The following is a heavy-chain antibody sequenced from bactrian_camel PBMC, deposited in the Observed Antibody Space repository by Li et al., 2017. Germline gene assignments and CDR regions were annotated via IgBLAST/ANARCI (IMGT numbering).Heavy chain of an antibody. CDR1: GYLYSTHC. D-gene: IGHD5*01. Sequence: HVQLVESGGGSVQNGGSLRLSCTGSGYLYSTHCMGWFRQAPGKEREGIAELEFGGTVRYSDSVKGRFTLSQDSARQTLYLEMNSLKPEDTGMYYCAAGDGLAVRCPDVFGHWGQGTQVTVS. J-gene: IGHJ6*01. CDR2: LEFGGTV. V-gene: IGHV3S53*01. CDR3: AAGDGLAVRCPDVFGH.